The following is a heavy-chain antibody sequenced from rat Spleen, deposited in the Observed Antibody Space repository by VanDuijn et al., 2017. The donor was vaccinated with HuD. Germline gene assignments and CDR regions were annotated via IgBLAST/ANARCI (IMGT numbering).Heavy chain of an antibody. CDR2: LWGDGST. CDR3: ARDYYLDY. CDR1: GFSLTNYG. J-gene: IGHJ2*01. V-gene: IGHV2-4*01. Sequence: QVQLKESGPGLVQPSQTLSLTCTVSGFSLTNYGVSWVRQPPGKGLEWMGGLWGDGSTDYNSVLKSRLSISRDTSKNQVFLKMNSLKTEDTGVYYCARDYYLDYWGQGVMVTVSS.